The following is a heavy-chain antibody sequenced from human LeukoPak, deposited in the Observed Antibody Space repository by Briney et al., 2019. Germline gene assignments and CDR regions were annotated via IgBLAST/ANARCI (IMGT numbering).Heavy chain of an antibody. CDR3: ARDRNYYGSGRPYYYYGMDV. CDR2: IYYSGST. CDR1: GGSISSYY. D-gene: IGHD3-10*01. Sequence: PSETLSLTCTVSGGSISSYYWSWIRQPPGKGLEWIGYIYYSGSTNYNPSPKSRVTISVDTSKNQFSLKLSSVTAADTAVYYCARDRNYYGSGRPYYYYGMDVWGQGTTVTVSS. V-gene: IGHV4-59*01. J-gene: IGHJ6*02.